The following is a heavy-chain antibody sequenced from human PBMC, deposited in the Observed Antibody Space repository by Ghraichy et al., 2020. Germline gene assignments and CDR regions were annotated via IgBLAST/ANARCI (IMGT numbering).Heavy chain of an antibody. D-gene: IGHD5-24*01. CDR2: FYTGGST. J-gene: IGHJ4*01. CDR1: GFSVSNNY. Sequence: LSLTCAASGFSVSNNYMSWVRQTPGKGLEWVSVFYTGGSTYYSDSVKGRFTISTDSYKNMLYLQMNSLRAEDTAVYHCARGGRDGYNYYWGQGTLVTVSS. CDR3: ARGGRDGYNYY. V-gene: IGHV3-53*01.